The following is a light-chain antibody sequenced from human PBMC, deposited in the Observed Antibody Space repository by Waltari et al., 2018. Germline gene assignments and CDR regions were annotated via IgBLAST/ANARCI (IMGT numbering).Light chain of an antibody. CDR2: DVT. Sequence: HSALTQPASVSGSPGQSITLSCTGTSSDIGSYNYVSWYQQHPGKAPKLIIFDVTNRPSGVSNRFSGSKSGNTASLIISGLQGEDEADYYCSSYMDTTALELFGGGTSLTVL. CDR1: SSDIGSYNY. CDR3: SSYMDTTALEL. J-gene: IGLJ2*01. V-gene: IGLV2-14*03.